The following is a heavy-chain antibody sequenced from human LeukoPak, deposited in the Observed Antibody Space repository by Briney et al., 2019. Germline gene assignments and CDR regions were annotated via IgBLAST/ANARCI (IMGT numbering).Heavy chain of an antibody. V-gene: IGHV1-18*01. CDR2: ISAYNGNT. D-gene: IGHD3-22*01. CDR1: GYTFTSYG. Sequence: ASVKVSCTASGYTFTSYGISWVRQAPGQGLEWMGWISAYNGNTNYAQKLQGRVTMTTDTSTSTAYMELRSLRSDDTAVYYCRAHYYDSSGYYSNDAFDIWGQGTMVTVSS. J-gene: IGHJ3*02. CDR3: RAHYYDSSGYYSNDAFDI.